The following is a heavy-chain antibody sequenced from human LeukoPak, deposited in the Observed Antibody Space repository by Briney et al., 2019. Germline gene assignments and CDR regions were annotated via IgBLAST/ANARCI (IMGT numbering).Heavy chain of an antibody. J-gene: IGHJ4*02. Sequence: GGSLRLSCAASGFTFGSYWMSWVRQAPGKGLEWVANIKQDGSEKYYVDSVKGRFTISRDNAENSLSLQMNSLRAEDTAVYYCAREEQDFDYWGQGTLVTVSS. D-gene: IGHD1/OR15-1a*01. V-gene: IGHV3-7*01. CDR3: AREEQDFDY. CDR1: GFTFGSYW. CDR2: IKQDGSEK.